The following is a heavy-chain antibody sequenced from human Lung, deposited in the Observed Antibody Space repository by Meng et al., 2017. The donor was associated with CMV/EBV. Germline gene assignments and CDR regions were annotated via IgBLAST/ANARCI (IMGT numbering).Heavy chain of an antibody. J-gene: IGHJ4*02. CDR1: GYTFTGHF. V-gene: IGHV1-2*02. CDR3: ARDDNWGPDY. D-gene: IGHD7-27*01. Sequence: ASXXVSCKASGYTFTGHFMHWVRQARGQGLEWKGWIQPNTGVTNYARNFQGRVTMTRDTSISTVYMELGGLRSDDTAMYYCARDDNWGPDYWGQGTLVTVSS. CDR2: IQPNTGVT.